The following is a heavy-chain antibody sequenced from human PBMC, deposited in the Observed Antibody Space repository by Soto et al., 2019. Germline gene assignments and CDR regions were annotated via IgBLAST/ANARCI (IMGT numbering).Heavy chain of an antibody. D-gene: IGHD1-7*01. V-gene: IGHV1-46*01. CDR3: ARGATAVELHSDD. Sequence: ASVKVSCKASGYTLTNYDMHWVRQAPGQGLEWMGIFNPRGGSTSLAQEFQGRVTMTWDTSTTTVYMEVSSLRSEDTAVYYCARGATAVELHSDDWGQRTLATVSS. J-gene: IGHJ4*02. CDR2: FNPRGGST. CDR1: GYTLTNYD.